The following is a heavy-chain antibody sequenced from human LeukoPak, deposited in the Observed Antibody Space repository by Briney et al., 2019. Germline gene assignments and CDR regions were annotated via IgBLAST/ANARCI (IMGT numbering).Heavy chain of an antibody. CDR3: ASTGSYGHVGPDY. J-gene: IGHJ4*02. Sequence: SVTVSCKASGGTFSIYAISWVRQAPGQGLEWMGGIIPIFGTANYAQKFQGRVTITADESTSTAYMELSSLRSEDTAVYYCASTGSYGHVGPDYWGQGTLVTVSS. D-gene: IGHD5-18*01. V-gene: IGHV1-69*01. CDR2: IIPIFGTA. CDR1: GGTFSIYA.